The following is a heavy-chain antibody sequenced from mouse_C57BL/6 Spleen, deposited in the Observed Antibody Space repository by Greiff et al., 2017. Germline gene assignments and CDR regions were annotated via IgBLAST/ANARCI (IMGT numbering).Heavy chain of an antibody. Sequence: VQLQQSGPELVKPGASVKISCTASGYSFTSYYIHWVKQRPGQGLEWIGRIYPGSGNTKYNEKFKGKATLTADTSSSTAYMQLSSLTSEDSAVYYCARCGYAGGDDYALDYWGQGTSVTVSS. CDR1: GYSFTSYY. V-gene: IGHV1-66*01. CDR3: ARCGYAGGDDYALDY. J-gene: IGHJ4*01. CDR2: IYPGSGNT. D-gene: IGHD1-2*01.